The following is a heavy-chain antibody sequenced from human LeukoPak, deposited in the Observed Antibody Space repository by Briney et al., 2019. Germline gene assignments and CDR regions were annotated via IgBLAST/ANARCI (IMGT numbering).Heavy chain of an antibody. CDR2: IIPILGIA. Sequence: GASVKVSCKASGGTFSSYTISWVRQAPGQGLEWMGRIIPILGIANYAQKFQGRVTITADKSTSTAYMELSSLRSEDTAAYYCARLGYCSSTSCLDYWGQGTLVTVSS. D-gene: IGHD2-2*01. CDR1: GGTFSSYT. J-gene: IGHJ4*02. V-gene: IGHV1-69*02. CDR3: ARLGYCSSTSCLDY.